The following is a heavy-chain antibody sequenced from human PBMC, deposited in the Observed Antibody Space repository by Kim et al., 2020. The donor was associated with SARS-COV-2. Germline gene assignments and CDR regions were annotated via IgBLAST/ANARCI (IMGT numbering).Heavy chain of an antibody. Sequence: RKKYYVDSVKGRFTISRDNSQNTLYRQMNSLRAEDTAVYYCARDSYGMDVWGQGTTVTVSS. J-gene: IGHJ6*02. CDR2: RKK. V-gene: IGHV3-30*01. CDR3: ARDSYGMDV.